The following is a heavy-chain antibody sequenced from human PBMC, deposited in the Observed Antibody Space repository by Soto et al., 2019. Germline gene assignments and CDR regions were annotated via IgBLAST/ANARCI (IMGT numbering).Heavy chain of an antibody. CDR1: GFTISSYS. CDR3: ARDLAVAGTFDY. V-gene: IGHV3-21*01. Sequence: GGSLRLSCAASGFTISSYSMNWVRQAPGKGLEWVSSISSSSSYIYYADSVKGRFTISRDNAKNSLYLQMNSLRAEDTAVYYCARDLAVAGTFDYWGQGTLVTVSS. CDR2: ISSSSSYI. J-gene: IGHJ4*02. D-gene: IGHD6-19*01.